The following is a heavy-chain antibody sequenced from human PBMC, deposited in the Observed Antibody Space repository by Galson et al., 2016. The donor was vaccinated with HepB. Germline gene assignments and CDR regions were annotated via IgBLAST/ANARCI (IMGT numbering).Heavy chain of an antibody. CDR2: SDHSGFT. J-gene: IGHJ4*02. Sequence: SETLSLTCSAYGGSLSGYNWNWIRQSPGKGLEWIGESDHSGFTIYNPSLKSRVIISIDTSQSQFSLKLTSVTAADTAIYYCARVRQQIVFDYWGQGTLVTVSS. CDR3: ARVRQQIVFDY. D-gene: IGHD6-6*01. V-gene: IGHV4-34*01. CDR1: GGSLSGYN.